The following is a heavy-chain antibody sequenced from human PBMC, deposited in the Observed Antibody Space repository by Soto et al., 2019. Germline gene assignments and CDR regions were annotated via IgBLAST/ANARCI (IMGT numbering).Heavy chain of an antibody. J-gene: IGHJ4*02. Sequence: QVQLVQSGAEVKKPGASVKVSCKASGYTFTSYGINWVRQAPGQGLEWVGWISAYNGNTNYAQKLQSRVTMTTDTPTSTAYMELTSLRSDDTAGYYWARGTTVETASYWGQGTLVTVSS. V-gene: IGHV1-18*01. CDR1: GYTFTSYG. CDR3: ARGTTVETASY. CDR2: ISAYNGNT. D-gene: IGHD5-18*01.